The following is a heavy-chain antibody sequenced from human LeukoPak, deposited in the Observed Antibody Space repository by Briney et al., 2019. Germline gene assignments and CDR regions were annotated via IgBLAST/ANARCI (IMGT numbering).Heavy chain of an antibody. V-gene: IGHV3-33*06. D-gene: IGHD4-17*01. CDR2: IWYDGSNQ. J-gene: IGHJ4*02. CDR1: GFSFSSYA. CDR3: VKSGPDFGDLPSEYFFDF. Sequence: GGSLRLSCAASGFSFSSYAMHWVRQAPGKGLEWVAVIWYDGSNQYYADSVRGRFTISRDNSKNTLHLQMNSLRAEDTAAYYCVKSGPDFGDLPSEYFFDFWGQGTLVTVSS.